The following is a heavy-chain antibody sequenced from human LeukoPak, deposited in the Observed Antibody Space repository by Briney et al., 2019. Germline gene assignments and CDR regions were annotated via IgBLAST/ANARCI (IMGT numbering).Heavy chain of an antibody. CDR2: INHSGST. J-gene: IGHJ6*04. CDR1: GGSFSGYY. CDR3: ARGNIVVVPAAITLRVYGMDV. Sequence: PSETLSLTCAVYGGSFSGYYWSWIRQPPGKGLEWIGEINHSGSTNYNPSLKSRVTISVDTCKNQFSLKLSSVTAADTAVYYCARGNIVVVPAAITLRVYGMDVWGKGTTVTVSS. V-gene: IGHV4-34*01. D-gene: IGHD2-2*01.